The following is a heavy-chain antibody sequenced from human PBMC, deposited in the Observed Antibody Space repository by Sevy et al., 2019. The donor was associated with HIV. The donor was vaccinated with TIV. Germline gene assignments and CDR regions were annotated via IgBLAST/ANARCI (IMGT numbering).Heavy chain of an antibody. V-gene: IGHV5-51*01. CDR3: ARITDDSSSWYYFDY. CDR1: GYSFTSYW. CDR2: IYPGDSDT. J-gene: IGHJ4*02. Sequence: GESLKISCKGSGYSFTSYWIGWVRQMPGKGLEWMGIIYPGDSDTRYSPSFQGQVTISADKSISTAYLQWSSLKASDTAVYYCARITDDSSSWYYFDYWGQGTLVTVSS. D-gene: IGHD6-13*01.